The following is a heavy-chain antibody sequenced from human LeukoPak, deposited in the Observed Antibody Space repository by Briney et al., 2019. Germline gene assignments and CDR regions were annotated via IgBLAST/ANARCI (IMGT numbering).Heavy chain of an antibody. CDR2: ISYDGSKD. V-gene: IGHV3-30*18. D-gene: IGHD3-22*01. J-gene: IGHJ4*02. CDR3: AKVDDYYDNSGYSALHY. Sequence: ETGGSLRLSCAASGFTFSSYGMHWVRQAPGKGLEWLAVISYDGSKDDYADSVKGRFTISRDNSNNTLYLQMNSLRAEDTAVYYCAKVDDYYDNSGYSALHYWGQGTLVTVSS. CDR1: GFTFSSYG.